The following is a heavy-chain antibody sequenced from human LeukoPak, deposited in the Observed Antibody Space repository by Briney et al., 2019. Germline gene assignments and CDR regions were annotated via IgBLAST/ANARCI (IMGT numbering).Heavy chain of an antibody. V-gene: IGHV3-7*01. D-gene: IGHD4-11*01. Sequence: QAGGSLRLSCAASGFTFSNYWMTWVCQGPGEGLEWLANINLDGSETHFVDSVKGRFTISRDNAKNSLSLQMSGLRVEDTAVYYCARGYSDWLPWGQGTQVTVSS. CDR2: INLDGSET. CDR1: GFTFSNYW. J-gene: IGHJ5*02. CDR3: ARGYSDWLP.